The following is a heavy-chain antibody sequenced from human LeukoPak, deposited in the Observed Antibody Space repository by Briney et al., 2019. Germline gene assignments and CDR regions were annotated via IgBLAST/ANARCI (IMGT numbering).Heavy chain of an antibody. CDR1: GFTFSSYS. CDR3: ARDCSSTSCYHYYYYYMDV. V-gene: IGHV3-21*01. Sequence: SGGSLRLSCAASGFTFSSYSMNWVRQAPGKGLEWVSSISSSSSYIYYADSVKGRFTISRDNAKNSLYLQMNSLRAEDTAVYYCARDCSSTSCYHYYYYYMDVWGKGTTVTISS. CDR2: ISSSSSYI. D-gene: IGHD2-2*01. J-gene: IGHJ6*03.